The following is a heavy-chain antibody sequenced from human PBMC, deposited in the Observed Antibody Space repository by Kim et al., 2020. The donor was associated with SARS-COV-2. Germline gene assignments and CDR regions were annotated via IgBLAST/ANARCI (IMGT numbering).Heavy chain of an antibody. V-gene: IGHV5-51*01. J-gene: IGHJ3*02. Sequence: GESLKISCKGSGYRFTSYWIGWVRQMPGKGLEWMGIIYPGDSDTRYSTSFQGQVTISAEKSISTAYLQWSSLKASDTAMYYCARLLSGYNHAFDIWGQGTMVTVSS. CDR2: IYPGDSDT. CDR1: GYRFTSYW. CDR3: ARLLSGYNHAFDI. D-gene: IGHD1-20*01.